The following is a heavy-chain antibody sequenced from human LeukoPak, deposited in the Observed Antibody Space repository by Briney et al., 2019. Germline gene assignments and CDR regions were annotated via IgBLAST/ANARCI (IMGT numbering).Heavy chain of an antibody. V-gene: IGHV4-4*07. J-gene: IGHJ3*02. Sequence: SETLSLTCSISGASISGYYWSWIRQPAGKGLEWIGRIYSSGITNYNPSLKSRVTMSVDTSKNHFSLKLTSVTAADTAFYYCARNYYDNRGEAFDIWGQGTVVTVSS. CDR2: IYSSGIT. D-gene: IGHD3-22*01. CDR1: GASISGYY. CDR3: ARNYYDNRGEAFDI.